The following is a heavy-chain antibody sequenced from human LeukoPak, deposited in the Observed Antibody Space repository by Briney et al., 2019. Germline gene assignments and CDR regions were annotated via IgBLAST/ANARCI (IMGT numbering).Heavy chain of an antibody. J-gene: IGHJ4*02. CDR1: GFTFSSYG. V-gene: IGHV3-33*01. D-gene: IGHD6-6*01. Sequence: PGRSLRLSCVASGFTFSSYGMHWVRQAPGKGLEWVADIWYDGKNEHFADSVKGRFTISRDNSKNTLYLQMNSLRAEDTAVYYCARDHSSLRSSSSLGYFDYWGQGTLVTVSS. CDR3: ARDHSSLRSSSSLGYFDY. CDR2: IWYDGKNE.